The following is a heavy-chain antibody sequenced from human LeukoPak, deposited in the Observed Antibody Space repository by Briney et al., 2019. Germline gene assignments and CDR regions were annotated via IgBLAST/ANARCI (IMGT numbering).Heavy chain of an antibody. CDR3: ASGGMGARKYYSDPFHY. CDR2: LYSRGST. CDR1: GFTFSSYW. Sequence: PGGSLRLSCAASGFTFSSYWMHWVRQAPGKGLEWVSILYSRGSTYYADSVKGRFTISRDDSKNTLNLQMNSLRAEDTAVYYCASGGMGARKYYSDPFHYWGQRTLVTVSS. V-gene: IGHV3-53*01. J-gene: IGHJ4*02. D-gene: IGHD3-10*01.